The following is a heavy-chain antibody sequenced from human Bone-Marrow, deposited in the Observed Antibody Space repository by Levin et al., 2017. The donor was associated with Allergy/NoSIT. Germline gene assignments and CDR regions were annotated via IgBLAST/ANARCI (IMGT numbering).Heavy chain of an antibody. V-gene: IGHV5-51*01. Sequence: GGSLRLSCKASGYNFASQWIGWVRQTPGKGLQLMGIVFPDDSDARYSPSFRGQVTMSAAKSISTAYLQWNSLKASDTAIYYCVRLFERRGNWFDPWGQGTLVTVSS. CDR1: GYNFASQW. CDR2: VFPDDSDA. J-gene: IGHJ5*02. D-gene: IGHD1-1*01. CDR3: VRLFERRGNWFDP.